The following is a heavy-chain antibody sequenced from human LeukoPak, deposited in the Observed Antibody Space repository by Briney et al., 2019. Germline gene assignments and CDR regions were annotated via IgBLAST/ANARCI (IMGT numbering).Heavy chain of an antibody. V-gene: IGHV4-34*01. CDR2: INHSGST. Sequence: SETLSLTCAVYGGSFSGYYWSWIRQPPGKGLEWIGEINHSGSTNYNPSLKSRVTISVDTSKNQFSLKLTSVTAADTAVYYCARSAITMVRGVTFHSYYYYYMDVWGKGTTVTISS. CDR1: GGSFSGYY. J-gene: IGHJ6*03. CDR3: ARSAITMVRGVTFHSYYYYYMDV. D-gene: IGHD3-10*01.